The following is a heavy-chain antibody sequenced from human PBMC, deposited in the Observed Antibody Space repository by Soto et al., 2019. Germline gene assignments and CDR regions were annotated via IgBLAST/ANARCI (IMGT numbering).Heavy chain of an antibody. CDR3: ARDRLARGIPVAGRIDY. CDR1: GVTFRMVC. Sequence: GGSLTLSCAASGVTFRMVCMSWVRQAPGKGLEWVASIKQEGREKWYGDSVKGRFTISRDDADNSLYLQMNSLGVEDTAVYYWARDRLARGIPVAGRIDYWGQGA. V-gene: IGHV3-7*01. D-gene: IGHD6-19*01. J-gene: IGHJ4*02. CDR2: IKQEGREK.